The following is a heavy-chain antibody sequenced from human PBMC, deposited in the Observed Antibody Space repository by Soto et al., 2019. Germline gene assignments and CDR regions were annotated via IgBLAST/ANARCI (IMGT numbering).Heavy chain of an antibody. CDR2: IFPKFGTT. Sequence: SVKVSCKASGDTDTNYVISWVRQAPGRGLEWMGGIFPKFGTTYSAQKLQDRLTITADESTSTVYMQLSSLRLDDTAVYYCEAEMTFGKLSVVWGQGTTVTVSS. J-gene: IGHJ6*02. CDR3: EAEMTFGKLSVV. D-gene: IGHD3-16*02. CDR1: GDTDTNYV. V-gene: IGHV1-69*13.